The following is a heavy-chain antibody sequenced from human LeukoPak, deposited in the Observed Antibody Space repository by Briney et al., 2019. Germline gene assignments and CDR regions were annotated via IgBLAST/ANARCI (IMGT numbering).Heavy chain of an antibody. Sequence: PGGSLRLSCAASGFTLSSYGMHWVRQAPGKGLEWVAVIWYDGSNKYYADSVKGRFTISRDNSKNTLYLQMNSLRAEDTAVYYCASNTRYYYYMDVWGKGTTVTVSS. CDR1: GFTLSSYG. D-gene: IGHD2-15*01. V-gene: IGHV3-33*01. CDR2: IWYDGSNK. J-gene: IGHJ6*03. CDR3: ASNTRYYYYMDV.